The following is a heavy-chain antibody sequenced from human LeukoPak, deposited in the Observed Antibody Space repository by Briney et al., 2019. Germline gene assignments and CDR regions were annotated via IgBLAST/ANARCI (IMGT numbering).Heavy chain of an antibody. CDR2: ISSNGGST. V-gene: IGHV3-64*01. J-gene: IGHJ4*02. CDR3: ARGNSGLLLDFDY. D-gene: IGHD3-22*01. Sequence: GGSLRLSCAASGFTFSSYAMHWVRHAPGKGLEYVSAISSNGGSTYYANSVKGRFTISRDNSKNTLYLQMGSLRAEDMAVYYCARGNSGLLLDFDYWGQGTLVTVSS. CDR1: GFTFSSYA.